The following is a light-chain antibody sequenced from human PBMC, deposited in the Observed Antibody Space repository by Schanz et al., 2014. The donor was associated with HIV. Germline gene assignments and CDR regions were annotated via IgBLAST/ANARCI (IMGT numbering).Light chain of an antibody. V-gene: IGKV3-15*01. Sequence: ETVVTQSPATLSVSPGERVTLSCRASQSVAGRSAWFQQKPGQAPRLLIYDVSTRVTAIPARFSGSGSGTDFTLTISSLRSEDFASYYCQQYNNWPTFGQGTRVEIK. CDR1: QSVAGR. CDR3: QQYNNWPT. CDR2: DVS. J-gene: IGKJ1*01.